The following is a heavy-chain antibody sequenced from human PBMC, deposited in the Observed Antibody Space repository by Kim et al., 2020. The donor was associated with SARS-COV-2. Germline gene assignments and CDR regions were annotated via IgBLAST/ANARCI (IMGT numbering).Heavy chain of an antibody. CDR1: GYYFTNYW. V-gene: IGHV5-51*01. CDR3: ARLFILGPTIPSGFDY. Sequence: GESLKISCKGSGYYFTNYWIGWVRQMPGKGLEWIGIIHPDDSSTRYNPSFQGQVTISVDKFTNTTYLQWASLKASDTAIYYCARLFILGPTIPSGFDYWGQGTLVTVSS. D-gene: IGHD1-26*01. J-gene: IGHJ4*02. CDR2: IHPDDSST.